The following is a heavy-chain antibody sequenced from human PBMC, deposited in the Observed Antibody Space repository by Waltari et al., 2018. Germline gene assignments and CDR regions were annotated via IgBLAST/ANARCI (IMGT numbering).Heavy chain of an antibody. Sequence: QVQLQESGPGLVKPSETLSLTCTVSGGSLSSSYWSWTRQPPGKGLEWIGYIYYSGSTNYNPSLKSRVTISVDTSKNQFSLKLSSVTAADTAVYYCARDNIAVAGKWYFDLWGRGTLVTVSS. D-gene: IGHD6-19*01. CDR3: ARDNIAVAGKWYFDL. V-gene: IGHV4-59*01. CDR1: GGSLSSSY. CDR2: IYYSGST. J-gene: IGHJ2*01.